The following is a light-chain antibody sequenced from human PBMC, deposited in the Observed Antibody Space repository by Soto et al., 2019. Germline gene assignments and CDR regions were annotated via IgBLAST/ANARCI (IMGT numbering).Light chain of an antibody. Sequence: QSVLTQSPSASASLGASVKLTCTLSSGHSSYAIAWHQQQPEKGPRYLMKLKSDGSHSKGDGIPDRFSGSSSGAERYLTISSLQSEDEADYYCQTWGTGINWVFGGGTKVTVL. CDR1: SGHSSYA. J-gene: IGLJ3*02. CDR3: QTWGTGINWV. CDR2: LKSDGSH. V-gene: IGLV4-69*01.